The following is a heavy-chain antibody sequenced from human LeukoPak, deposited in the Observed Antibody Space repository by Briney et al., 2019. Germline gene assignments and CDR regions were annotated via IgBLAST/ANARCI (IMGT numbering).Heavy chain of an antibody. V-gene: IGHV1-69*13. CDR3: ARVSLYGSGNEALDY. Sequence: SVKVSCKASGGTFSSYAISWVRQAPGQGLEWMGGIIPIFGTANYAQKFQGRVTITADESTSTAYMELSSLRSEDTAVYYCARVSLYGSGNEALDYWGQGTLVTVSS. J-gene: IGHJ4*02. CDR2: IIPIFGTA. CDR1: GGTFSSYA. D-gene: IGHD3-10*01.